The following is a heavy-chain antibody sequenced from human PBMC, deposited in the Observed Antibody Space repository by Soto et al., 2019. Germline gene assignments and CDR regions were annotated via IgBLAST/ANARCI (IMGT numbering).Heavy chain of an antibody. V-gene: IGHV4-59*08. CDR2: IYYSGST. Sequence: PSETLSLTCTVSGGSISSYYWSWIRQPPGKGLEWVGYIYYSGSTNYNPSLKSRVTISVDTSKNQFSLKLSSVTAADTAVYYCARQKGSSGCPDYWGQGTLVTVSS. D-gene: IGHD6-19*01. CDR1: GGSISSYY. J-gene: IGHJ4*02. CDR3: ARQKGSSGCPDY.